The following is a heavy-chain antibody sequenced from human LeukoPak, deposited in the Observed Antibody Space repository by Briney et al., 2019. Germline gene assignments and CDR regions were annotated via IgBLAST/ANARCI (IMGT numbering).Heavy chain of an antibody. V-gene: IGHV4-30-4*01. CDR1: GGSISSGDYY. CDR3: ARGGPAGAVDY. CDR2: IYYSGST. Sequence: PSETLSLTCTVSGGSISSGDYYWSWIRQPPGKGLEWIGYIYYSGSTYYNPSLKSGVTISVDTSKNQFSLKLSSVTAADTAVYYCARGGPAGAVDYCGQGTLVTVSS. J-gene: IGHJ4*02. D-gene: IGHD7-27*01.